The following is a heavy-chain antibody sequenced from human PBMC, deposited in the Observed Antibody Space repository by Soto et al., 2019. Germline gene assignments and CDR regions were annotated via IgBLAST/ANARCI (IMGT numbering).Heavy chain of an antibody. V-gene: IGHV4-59*01. CDR3: ARDKRVDGADNWFDP. Sequence: SETLSLTCTVSGGSISSFYWSWIRQPPGKGLEWIGSIYYSGTTNYNPSLKSRVTISVDTPRNQFSLKLSSVTAADTAVYYCARDKRVDGADNWFDPWGEGTLVTVSS. CDR2: IYYSGTT. J-gene: IGHJ5*02. D-gene: IGHD2-15*01. CDR1: GGSISSFY.